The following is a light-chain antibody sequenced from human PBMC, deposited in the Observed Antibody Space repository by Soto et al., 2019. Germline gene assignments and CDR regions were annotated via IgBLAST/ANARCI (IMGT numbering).Light chain of an antibody. CDR1: SSDVGGYNY. Sequence: QSALTQPACVSGSRGQSITISCTGTSSDVGGYNYVSWYQQHPGKAPKLMIYEVSNRPSGVSNRFSGSKSGNTASLTISGLQAEDEADYYCSSYTSSSIDYVFGTGTKLTDL. J-gene: IGLJ1*01. CDR2: EVS. CDR3: SSYTSSSIDYV. V-gene: IGLV2-14*01.